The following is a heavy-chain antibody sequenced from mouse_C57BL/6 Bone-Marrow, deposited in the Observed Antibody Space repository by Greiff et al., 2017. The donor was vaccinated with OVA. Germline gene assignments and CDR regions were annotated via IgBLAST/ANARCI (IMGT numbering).Heavy chain of an antibody. J-gene: IGHJ2*01. CDR1: GFTFSSYG. CDR2: ISSGGSYT. V-gene: IGHV5-6*01. Sequence: EVHLVESGGDLVKPGGSLKLSCAASGFTFSSYGMSWVRQTPDKRLEWVATISSGGSYTYYPDSVKGRFTISRDNAKNTLYLQMSSLKSEDTAMYYCARRGGRGDYFDYWGQGTTLTVSS. D-gene: IGHD3-3*01. CDR3: ARRGGRGDYFDY.